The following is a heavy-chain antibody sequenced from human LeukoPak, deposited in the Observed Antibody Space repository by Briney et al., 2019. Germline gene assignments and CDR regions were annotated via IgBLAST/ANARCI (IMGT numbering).Heavy chain of an antibody. Sequence: PGGSLRLSCAASGFTFSSYGMHWVRQAPGKGLEWVAFIRYDGSNKYYADSVKGRFTISRDNSKNTLFLQMNSLRAEDTAVYYCARAKIASTVIYYYMDVWGKGTTVTVSS. V-gene: IGHV3-30*02. CDR3: ARAKIASTVIYYYMDV. J-gene: IGHJ6*03. CDR1: GFTFSSYG. D-gene: IGHD2-21*02. CDR2: IRYDGSNK.